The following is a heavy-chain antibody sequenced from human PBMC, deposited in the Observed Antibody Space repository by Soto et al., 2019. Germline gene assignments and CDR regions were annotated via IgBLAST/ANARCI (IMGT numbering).Heavy chain of an antibody. CDR1: GLPFRTYT. CDR2: IRGFSPYT. CDR3: ARDRGYYVHDYYYSAMDF. Sequence: GVYLRLSCISSGLPFRTYTMNWVRQAPGKGLEWVSGIRGFSPYTFYAESVKGRFTISRDNAKNSLDLQMDSLRAEDTAVYYCARDRGYYVHDYYYSAMDFWCQGIKVTVS. J-gene: IGHJ6*02. D-gene: IGHD2-15*01. V-gene: IGHV3-21*01.